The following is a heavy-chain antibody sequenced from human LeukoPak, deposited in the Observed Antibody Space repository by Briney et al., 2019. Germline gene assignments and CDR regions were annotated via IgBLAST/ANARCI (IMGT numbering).Heavy chain of an antibody. Sequence: PSETLSLTCTVSGGSISSHYWSWIRQPPGKGLEWIGYIYYSGSTNYNPSLKSRVTISVDTSKNQFSLKLSSVTAADTAVYYCAGDNWPQQTKKTYYMDVWGKGTTVTVSS. CDR2: IYYSGST. CDR3: AGDNWPQQTKKTYYMDV. CDR1: GGSISSHY. J-gene: IGHJ6*03. V-gene: IGHV4-59*11.